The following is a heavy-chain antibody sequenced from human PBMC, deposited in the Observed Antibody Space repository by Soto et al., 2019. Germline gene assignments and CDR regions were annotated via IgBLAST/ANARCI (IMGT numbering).Heavy chain of an antibody. V-gene: IGHV1-69*12. CDR3: ARNYYGSGSYHY. CDR1: GGTFSSYA. CDR2: IIPIFGTA. D-gene: IGHD3-10*01. Sequence: QVQPVQSGAEVKKPGSSVKVSCKASGGTFSSYAISWVRQAPGQGLEWMGGIIPIFGTANYAQKFQGRVTIIAYESTSTAYMALSSLRSEDTAVYYCARNYYGSGSYHYWGQGTLVTVSS. J-gene: IGHJ4*02.